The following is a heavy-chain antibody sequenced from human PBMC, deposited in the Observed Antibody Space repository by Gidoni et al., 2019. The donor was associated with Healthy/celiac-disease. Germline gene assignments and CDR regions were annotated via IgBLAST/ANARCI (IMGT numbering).Heavy chain of an antibody. CDR3: AREIRVKDIVVVPAAIYYYMDV. Sequence: EVQLVESGGGLVQPGGSLRLSCAASGFTVSSNYMSWVRQAPGKGLEWVSVIYSGGSTYYADSVKGRFTISRDNSKNTLYLQMNSLRAEDTAVYYCAREIRVKDIVVVPAAIYYYMDVWGKGTTVTVSS. V-gene: IGHV3-66*02. J-gene: IGHJ6*03. CDR2: IYSGGST. CDR1: GFTVSSNY. D-gene: IGHD2-2*01.